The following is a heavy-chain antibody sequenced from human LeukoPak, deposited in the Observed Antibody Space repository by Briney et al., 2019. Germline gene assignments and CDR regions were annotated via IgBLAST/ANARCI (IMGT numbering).Heavy chain of an antibody. D-gene: IGHD3-22*01. Sequence: GASVKVSCKVSGYTLTELSMHWMRQAPGKGLEWMGGFDPEDGETIYAQKFQGRVTMTEDTSTDTAYMELSSLRSEDTAVYYCATVGRVDYYDSSGYYSPWDYWGQGTLVTVSS. CDR3: ATVGRVDYYDSSGYYSPWDY. CDR1: GYTLTELS. J-gene: IGHJ4*02. V-gene: IGHV1-24*01. CDR2: FDPEDGET.